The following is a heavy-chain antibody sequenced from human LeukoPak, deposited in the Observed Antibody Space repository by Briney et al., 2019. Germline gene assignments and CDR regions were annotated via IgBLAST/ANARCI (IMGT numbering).Heavy chain of an antibody. J-gene: IGHJ4*02. CDR2: AYHNGRT. V-gene: IGHV4-38-2*01. CDR3: ARAKSIITEVRGAVPGRFDF. D-gene: IGHD3-10*01. CDR1: GYSLSSGYY. Sequence: SETLSLTCAVSGYSLSSGYYWGWIRQSPGKGLEWIGSAYHNGRTYYSPSLKRRVTISVDTSKNQVSLKLSSVTAADTAVYYCARAKSIITEVRGAVPGRFDFWGQGTLVTVPS.